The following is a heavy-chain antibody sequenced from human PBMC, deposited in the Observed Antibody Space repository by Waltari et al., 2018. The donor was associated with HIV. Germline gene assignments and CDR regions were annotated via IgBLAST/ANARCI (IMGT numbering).Heavy chain of an antibody. Sequence: QVQLQESGPGLVKPSETLSLTCTVSGGSISSYYWSWIRQPPGKGLEWIGYIYYSGSTNYNPSLKSRVTISVDTSKNQFSLKLSSVTAADTAVYYCARDQGIAAAGWGLNWFDPWGQGTLVTVSS. CDR2: IYYSGST. CDR1: GGSISSYY. CDR3: ARDQGIAAAGWGLNWFDP. V-gene: IGHV4-59*01. J-gene: IGHJ5*02. D-gene: IGHD6-13*01.